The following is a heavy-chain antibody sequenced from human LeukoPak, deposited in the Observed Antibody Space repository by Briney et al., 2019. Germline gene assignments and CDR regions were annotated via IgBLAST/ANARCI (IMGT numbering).Heavy chain of an antibody. V-gene: IGHV3-48*04. CDR1: GFTFSSYS. CDR3: VRDHYYSMDV. Sequence: PGGSLRLSCAASGFTFSSYSMNWVRQAPGKGLEWVSYISSSSSTIYYADSVKGRFTISRDNAKNTLYLQMNSLRADDTAIYYCVRDHYYSMDVWGKGTTVTISS. CDR2: ISSSSSTI. J-gene: IGHJ6*03.